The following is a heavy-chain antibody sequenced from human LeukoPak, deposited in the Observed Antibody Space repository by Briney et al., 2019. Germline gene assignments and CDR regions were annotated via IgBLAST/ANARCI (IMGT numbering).Heavy chain of an antibody. Sequence: SETLSLTCAVYGGSFSGYYWNWIRQPPGKGLEWIGYIYYSGSTNYNPSLKSRVTISVDTSKNQFSLKLSSVTAADTAVYYCARAAYSGSYHSDYWGQGTLVTVSS. D-gene: IGHD1-26*01. CDR3: ARAAYSGSYHSDY. J-gene: IGHJ4*02. CDR1: GGSFSGYY. CDR2: IYYSGST. V-gene: IGHV4-59*01.